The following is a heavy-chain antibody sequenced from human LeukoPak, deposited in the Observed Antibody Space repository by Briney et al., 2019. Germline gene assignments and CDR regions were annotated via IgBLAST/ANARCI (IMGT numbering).Heavy chain of an antibody. Sequence: SETLSLTCTVSGFSITTNNYYWGWIRQTPGKGLEWIGTIHYTGNTYDNPSLKSRVSISIDTSTSQFPLKVTSLTAADTAVYYCARQGNTGFPDAFDLWGQGTMVTVSS. CDR2: IHYTGNT. J-gene: IGHJ3*01. D-gene: IGHD1/OR15-1a*01. CDR1: GFSITTNNYY. V-gene: IGHV4-39*01. CDR3: ARQGNTGFPDAFDL.